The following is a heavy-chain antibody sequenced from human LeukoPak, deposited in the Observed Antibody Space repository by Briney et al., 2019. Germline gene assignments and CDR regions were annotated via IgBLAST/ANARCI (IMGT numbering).Heavy chain of an antibody. CDR3: ARVLKSYYGSGSYYRVGAFDI. V-gene: IGHV1-8*01. J-gene: IGHJ3*02. CDR1: GYTFTSYD. Sequence: GASVKVSCKASGYTFTSYDINWVRQATGQGLEWMGWMNPNSGNTGCAQKFQGRVTMTRNTSISTAYMELSSLRSEDTAVYYCARVLKSYYGSGSYYRVGAFDIWGQGTMVTVSS. CDR2: MNPNSGNT. D-gene: IGHD3-10*01.